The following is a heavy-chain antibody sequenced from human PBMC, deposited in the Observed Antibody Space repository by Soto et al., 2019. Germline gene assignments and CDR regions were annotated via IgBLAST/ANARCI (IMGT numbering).Heavy chain of an antibody. CDR2: VYSTGGV. CDR1: GDSIGRFY. J-gene: IGHJ6*02. V-gene: IGHV4-4*07. CDR3: ARDLSGTGLDI. Sequence: QLQLHESGPGLVKPSETLSLTCNVSGDSIGRFYWSWIRQSAGKGLEWIGRVYSTGGVTYNPALKGRVTISLDRSNNHVSLEMNSVTAADTAVYFCARDLSGTGLDIWGRGNRVSVSS. D-gene: IGHD1-26*01.